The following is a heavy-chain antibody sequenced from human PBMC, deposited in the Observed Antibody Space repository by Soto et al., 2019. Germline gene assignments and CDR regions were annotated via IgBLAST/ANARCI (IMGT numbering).Heavy chain of an antibody. J-gene: IGHJ4*02. D-gene: IGHD2-15*01. CDR2: IYYSGST. CDR3: ARDSVLAATDFYY. Sequence: QVQLQESGPGLVKPSQTLSLTCTVSGGSISSGDYYWSWIRQPPGKGLEWIWYIYYSGSTYYNPSLKRLVNISVDPSQNQFSLQLSSVTAADTSVYYCARDSVLAATDFYYWGQGTLVTVSS. CDR1: GGSISSGDYY. V-gene: IGHV4-30-4*01.